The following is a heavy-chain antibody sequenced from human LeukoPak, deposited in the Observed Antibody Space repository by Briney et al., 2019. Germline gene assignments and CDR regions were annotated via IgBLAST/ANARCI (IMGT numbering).Heavy chain of an antibody. CDR1: GYTFTGYY. J-gene: IGHJ6*03. D-gene: IGHD1-1*01. Sequence: ASVKVSCKASGYTFTGYYMHWVRQAPGQGLEWMGWINPNIGGTNYAQKFQGRVTMTRDTSISTAYMELSRLRPDDTAVYYCAIGRDHNWYEIGADYNYMDVWGKGTTVTISS. V-gene: IGHV1-2*02. CDR3: AIGRDHNWYEIGADYNYMDV. CDR2: INPNIGGT.